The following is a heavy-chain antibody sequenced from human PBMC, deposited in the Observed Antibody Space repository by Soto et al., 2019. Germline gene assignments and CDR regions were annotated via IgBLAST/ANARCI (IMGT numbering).Heavy chain of an antibody. CDR2: ISAYNGNT. J-gene: IGHJ4*02. CDR1: GYTFTSYG. CDR3: AREGGRPWLGTYYCDY. Sequence: ASVKFSCKSSGYTFTSYGISWVRQAPGQGLEWMGWISAYNGNTNYAQKLQGRVTMTTDTSTSTAYMELRSLRSDDTAVYYCAREGGRPWLGTYYCDYWGQGTRGTLSS. V-gene: IGHV1-18*01. D-gene: IGHD6-19*01.